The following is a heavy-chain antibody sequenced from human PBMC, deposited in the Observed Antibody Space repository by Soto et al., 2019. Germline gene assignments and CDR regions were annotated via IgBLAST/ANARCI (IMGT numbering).Heavy chain of an antibody. J-gene: IGHJ4*02. CDR3: ARTFDTITYYFDY. V-gene: IGHV3-30-3*01. CDR2: ISFDGNII. CDR1: DFRFSSYA. Sequence: PGGSLRLSCAASDFRFSSYAMHWIRQAPGKGLEWLAVISFDGNIIQYADSVKGRFIISRDNSKNTLYLQMNSLRGDDTAVYYCARTFDTITYYFDYWGQGTLVTVSS. D-gene: IGHD3-9*01.